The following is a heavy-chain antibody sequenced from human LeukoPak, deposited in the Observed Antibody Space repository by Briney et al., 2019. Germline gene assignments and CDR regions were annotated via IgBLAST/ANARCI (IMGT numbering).Heavy chain of an antibody. CDR2: IRSKAYGGTT. V-gene: IGHV3-49*04. J-gene: IGHJ4*02. CDR1: GFTFGDYA. CDR3: TTPGDGYNYYYFDY. D-gene: IGHD5-24*01. Sequence: GGSLRLSCTASGFTFGDYAMGWVRQAPGKGLEWVGFIRSKAYGGTTEYAASVKGRFTISRDDSKSIAYLQMNSLKTEDTAVYYCTTPGDGYNYYYFDYWGQGTLVTVSS.